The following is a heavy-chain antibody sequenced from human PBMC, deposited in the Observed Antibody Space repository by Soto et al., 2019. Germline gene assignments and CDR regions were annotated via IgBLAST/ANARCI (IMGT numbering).Heavy chain of an antibody. CDR2: IYTTGNT. CDR1: TDSITSYY. Sequence: SETLSLTCTVSTDSITSYYWSWFRQPAGKGLEWVGRIYTTGNTNYNPSLKSRVTMSLDTSKNQFSLKLSSVTAADTAVYYCARGSRDGYKIWGQGILVTVS. D-gene: IGHD5-18*01. V-gene: IGHV4-4*07. J-gene: IGHJ4*01. CDR3: ARGSRDGYKI.